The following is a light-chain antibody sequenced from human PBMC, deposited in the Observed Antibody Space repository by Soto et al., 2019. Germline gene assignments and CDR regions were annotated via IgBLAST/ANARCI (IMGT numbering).Light chain of an antibody. CDR2: GNS. CDR1: SSNIGAGYD. V-gene: IGLV1-40*01. CDR3: QSYDSSLSAPDV. J-gene: IGLJ1*01. Sequence: QPVLTQPPSVSGAPGQRVTISCTGSSSNIGAGYDVHWYQQLPGTAPKLLIYGNSNRPSGVPDRFSGSKSGTSASLAITGLQAEDGADYYCQSYDSSLSAPDVFGTGTKLTVL.